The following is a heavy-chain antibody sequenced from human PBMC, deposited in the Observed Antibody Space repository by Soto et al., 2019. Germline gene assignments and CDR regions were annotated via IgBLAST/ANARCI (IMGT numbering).Heavy chain of an antibody. Sequence: PGGSLSLSCAASGFTFSSYAMSWVRQAPGKGLEWVSAISGSGGSTYYADSVKGRFTISRDNSKNTLYLQMNSLRAEDTAVYYCAKDFSHAGLFDYWGQGTLVTVSS. J-gene: IGHJ4*02. D-gene: IGHD6-13*01. CDR1: GFTFSSYA. CDR3: AKDFSHAGLFDY. CDR2: ISGSGGST. V-gene: IGHV3-23*01.